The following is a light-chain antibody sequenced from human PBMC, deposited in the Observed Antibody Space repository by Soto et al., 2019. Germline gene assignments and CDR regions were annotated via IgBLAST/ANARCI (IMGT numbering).Light chain of an antibody. CDR3: QQYNSWPLT. CDR2: GAS. V-gene: IGKV3-15*01. CDR1: QSVSNN. Sequence: EILMTQSPATLSVSPGERATLSCRASQSVSNNLAWYQQKPGQAPRLLIYGASTRATDIPARFSGSGSGTEFTLTISSLQSEDFAVYYCQQYNSWPLTFGGGTKVEIK. J-gene: IGKJ4*01.